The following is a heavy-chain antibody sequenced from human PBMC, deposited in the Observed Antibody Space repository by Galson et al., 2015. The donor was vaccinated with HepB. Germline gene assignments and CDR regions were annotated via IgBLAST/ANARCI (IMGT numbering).Heavy chain of an antibody. V-gene: IGHV1-2*04. CDR1: GYTFTGYY. D-gene: IGHD4-11*01. Sequence: SVKVSCKASGYTFTGYYMHWVRQAPGQGLEWMGWINPNSGGTNYAQKFQGWVTMTRDTSISTAYMELSRLRSDDMAVYYCAITLQGTCNWFDPWGQGTLVTVSS. CDR3: AITLQGTCNWFDP. CDR2: INPNSGGT. J-gene: IGHJ5*02.